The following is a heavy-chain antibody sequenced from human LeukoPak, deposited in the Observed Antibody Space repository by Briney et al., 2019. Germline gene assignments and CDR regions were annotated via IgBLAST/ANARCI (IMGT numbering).Heavy chain of an antibody. J-gene: IGHJ6*02. CDR1: GFTFSSYA. D-gene: IGHD6-6*01. Sequence: PGGSLRLSCAASGFTFSSYAMSWVRQAPGKGLEWVSAISGSGGSTYYADSVKGRFTISRDNSKNTLYLQMNSLRAEDTAVCYCAKDSSSRYYYYGMDVWGQGTTVTVSS. CDR2: ISGSGGST. CDR3: AKDSSSRYYYYGMDV. V-gene: IGHV3-23*01.